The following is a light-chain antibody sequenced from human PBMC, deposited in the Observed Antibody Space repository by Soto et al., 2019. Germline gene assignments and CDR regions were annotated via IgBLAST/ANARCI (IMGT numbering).Light chain of an antibody. V-gene: IGLV2-14*01. CDR1: SRDVGGYNY. CDR3: SSYISSSTFVV. J-gene: IGLJ2*01. CDR2: EVS. Sequence: QSVLTQPASVSGSPGQSITISCTGTSRDVGGYNYVSWHQQHPGKAPKVIITEVSNRPSGVSNRFSGSKSGNTASLTISGLQSEDEADYYCSSYISSSTFVVFGGGTKGTFL.